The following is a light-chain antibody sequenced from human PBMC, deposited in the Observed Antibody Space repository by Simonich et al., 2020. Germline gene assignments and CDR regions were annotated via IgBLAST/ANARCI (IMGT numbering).Light chain of an antibody. Sequence: EIVMTQSPATLSVSPGERPPLSCRASQSVSSTLAWSQQKPGQAPRLLIYGASTRATGIPARFRGSVSGTEFTLTISSLQSEDFAVYYCQQYNNWPPWTFGQGTKVEIK. CDR1: QSVSST. V-gene: IGKV3-15*01. CDR3: QQYNNWPPWT. J-gene: IGKJ1*01. CDR2: GAS.